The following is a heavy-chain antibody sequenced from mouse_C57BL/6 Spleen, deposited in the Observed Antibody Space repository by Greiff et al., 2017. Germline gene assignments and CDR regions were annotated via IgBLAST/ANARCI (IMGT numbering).Heavy chain of an antibody. V-gene: IGHV8-8*01. D-gene: IGHD1-1*01. J-gene: IGHJ2*01. Sequence: QVTLKESGPGILQPSQTLSLTCSFSGSSLSTFGMGVGWIRQPSGNGLEWLAHLWWDDDKYYNPSLKSRLTISKDTSKNPVFLKIAHVDTADTDTDYCARINYGSSCDYWGQGTTLTVSS. CDR3: ARINYGSSCDY. CDR2: LWWDDDK. CDR1: GSSLSTFGMG.